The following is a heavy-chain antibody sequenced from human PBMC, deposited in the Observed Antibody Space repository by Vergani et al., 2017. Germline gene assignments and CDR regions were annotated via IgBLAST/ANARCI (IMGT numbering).Heavy chain of an antibody. D-gene: IGHD2-8*01. CDR1: GFSFPGYA. J-gene: IGHJ4*02. CDR3: WDTNYANSWDF. Sequence: EVQLLESGGGLVQPGGSLRLSCEASGFSFPGYAMSWVRQAPGKGLEWVSSVSGSSATPYYADSVKGRFIISRDNSKNTLHLQMNSLRADDTAVYYCWDTNYANSWDFWGQGSLVTVSS. CDR2: VSGSSATP. V-gene: IGHV3-23*01.